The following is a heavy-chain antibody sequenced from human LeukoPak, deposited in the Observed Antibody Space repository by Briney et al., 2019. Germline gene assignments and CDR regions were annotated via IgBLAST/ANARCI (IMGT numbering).Heavy chain of an antibody. V-gene: IGHV3-21*01. CDR1: GFTFSSYS. D-gene: IGHD1-7*01. J-gene: IGHJ5*02. CDR2: ISSSSSYI. Sequence: GGSLRLSCAASGFTFSSYSMNWVRQAPGKGLEWVSSISSSSSYIYYADSVKGRFTISRDNAKNSLYLQMNSLRAEDTAVYYCAREITGTIGRANWFDPWGQGTLVTVSS. CDR3: AREITGTIGRANWFDP.